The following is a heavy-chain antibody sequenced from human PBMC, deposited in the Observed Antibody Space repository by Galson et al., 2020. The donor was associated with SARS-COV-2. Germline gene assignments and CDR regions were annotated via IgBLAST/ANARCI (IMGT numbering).Heavy chain of an antibody. Sequence: ASVQVSCMDSGYTLTDLSMHWVRQAPGKGIEWMGGFETEDGETIYAQKFQGRVTMTEDTSTDTAYMELSSLRSEDTAVYYCATVEPTYYYDSSGYYRFDYWGQGTLVTVSS. D-gene: IGHD3-22*01. CDR1: GYTLTDLS. V-gene: IGHV1-24*01. CDR3: ATVEPTYYYDSSGYYRFDY. CDR2: FETEDGET. J-gene: IGHJ4*02.